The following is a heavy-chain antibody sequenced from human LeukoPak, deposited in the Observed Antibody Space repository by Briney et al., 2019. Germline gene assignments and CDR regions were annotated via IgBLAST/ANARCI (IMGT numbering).Heavy chain of an antibody. CDR2: ISGSGGST. CDR1: GFTFSSYA. D-gene: IGHD2-15*01. CDR3: ARYCGAASCYSGFDY. Sequence: PGGSLRLSCAASGFTFSSYAMSWVRQAPGKGLEWVSAISGSGGSTYYADSVKGRFTISRDNSKNTLYLQMNSLGGEDTALYYCARYCGAASCYSGFDYWGQGTLVTVAS. V-gene: IGHV3-23*01. J-gene: IGHJ4*02.